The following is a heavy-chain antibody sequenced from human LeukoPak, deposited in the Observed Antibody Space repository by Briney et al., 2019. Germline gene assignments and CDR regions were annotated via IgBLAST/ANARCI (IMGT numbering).Heavy chain of an antibody. CDR1: GGSISSSDW. Sequence: PSGTLSLTCAVSGGSISSSDWWTWVRQPPGEGLEWIGEIYHSGSTKYNPSLKSRVTISVDKPKNQFSLKVSSVTAADTAVYYCARDASLQMGAFDVWGQGTMVTVSS. D-gene: IGHD1-1*01. CDR3: ARDASLQMGAFDV. V-gene: IGHV4-4*02. CDR2: IYHSGST. J-gene: IGHJ3*01.